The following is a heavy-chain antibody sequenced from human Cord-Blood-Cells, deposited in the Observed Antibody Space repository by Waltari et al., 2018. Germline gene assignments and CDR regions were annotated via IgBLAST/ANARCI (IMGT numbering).Heavy chain of an antibody. CDR1: GGSISSSSYN. Sequence: QLQLQESGPGLVKPSETLSLTCTVSGGSISSSSYNWGWIRQPPGKGLEWIGSIYYSGSTYYNPSLKSRVTISVDTSKNQFSLKLSSVTAADTAVYYCARPEVYGDYQPYYYYGMDVWGQGTTVTVSS. CDR3: ARPEVYGDYQPYYYYGMDV. D-gene: IGHD4-17*01. CDR2: IYYSGST. V-gene: IGHV4-39*01. J-gene: IGHJ6*02.